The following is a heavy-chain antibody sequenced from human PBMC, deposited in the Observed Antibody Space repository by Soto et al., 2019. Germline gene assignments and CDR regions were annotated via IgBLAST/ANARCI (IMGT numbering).Heavy chain of an antibody. V-gene: IGHV3-30-3*01. D-gene: IGHD5-12*01. CDR2: ISYDGSNK. CDR3: ARKVEMATITSHYYGMDV. CDR1: GFTFSSYA. J-gene: IGHJ6*02. Sequence: PGGSLRLSCAASGFTFSSYAMHWVRQAPGKGLEWVAVISYDGSNKYYADSVKGRFTISRDNSKNTLYLQMNSLRAEDTAVYYCARKVEMATITSHYYGMDVWGQGTTVTVSS.